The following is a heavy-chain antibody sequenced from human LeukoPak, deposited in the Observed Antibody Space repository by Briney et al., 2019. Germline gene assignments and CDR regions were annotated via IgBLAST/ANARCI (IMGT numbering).Heavy chain of an antibody. D-gene: IGHD1-7*01. Sequence: ASVKVSCKASGGTFSSYAISWVRQAPGQGLEWMGGIIPIFGTANYAQKFQGRVTITADESTSTAYMELSSLRSEDTAVYYCARAKNWNYGRSLDPWGQGTLVTVSS. J-gene: IGHJ5*02. CDR2: IIPIFGTA. CDR1: GGTFSSYA. CDR3: ARAKNWNYGRSLDP. V-gene: IGHV1-69*13.